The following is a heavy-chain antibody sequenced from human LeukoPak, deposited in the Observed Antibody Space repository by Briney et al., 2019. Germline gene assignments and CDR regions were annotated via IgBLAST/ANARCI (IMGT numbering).Heavy chain of an antibody. V-gene: IGHV1-69*04. D-gene: IGHD3-16*01. CDR1: GGTFSSYA. J-gene: IGHJ4*02. Sequence: GASVKVSCKASGGTFSSYAISWVRQAPGQGLEWMGRIIPILGIANYAQKFQGRVTITADKSTSTAYMELSSLRSEDTAVYYCARDLFYGYDYVWGSYPYYFDYWGQGTLVTVSS. CDR3: ARDLFYGYDYVWGSYPYYFDY. CDR2: IIPILGIA.